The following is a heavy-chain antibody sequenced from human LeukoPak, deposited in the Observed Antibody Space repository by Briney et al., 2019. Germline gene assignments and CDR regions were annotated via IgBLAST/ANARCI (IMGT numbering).Heavy chain of an antibody. CDR1: GFTFSTYA. CDR3: TKEGYYDSSDHFHFDY. D-gene: IGHD3-22*01. CDR2: ISGSGGTT. Sequence: GGSLRLSCAASGFTFSTYAMSWVRQAPGKGLEWVSGISGSGGTTYYADSVKGRFSISRDDSKNTLYLQMNSLRAEDTAVYYCTKEGYYDSSDHFHFDYWGQGTLVTVSS. J-gene: IGHJ4*02. V-gene: IGHV3-23*01.